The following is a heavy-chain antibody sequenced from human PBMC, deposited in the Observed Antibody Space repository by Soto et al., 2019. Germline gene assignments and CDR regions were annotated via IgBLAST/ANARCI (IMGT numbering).Heavy chain of an antibody. CDR3: AKDLVLRYFDWLPQYFDY. D-gene: IGHD3-9*01. CDR2: ISGSGGST. Sequence: GGSLRLSCAASGFTFDDYGMSWVRQAPGKGLEWVSAISGSGGSTYYADSVKGRFTISRDNSKNTLYLQMNSLRAEDTAVYYCAKDLVLRYFDWLPQYFDYWGQGTLVTVS. CDR1: GFTFDDYG. J-gene: IGHJ4*02. V-gene: IGHV3-23*01.